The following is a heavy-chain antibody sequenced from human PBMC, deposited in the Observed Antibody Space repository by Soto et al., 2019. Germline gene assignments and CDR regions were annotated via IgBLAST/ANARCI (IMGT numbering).Heavy chain of an antibody. D-gene: IGHD6-19*01. J-gene: IGHJ4*02. Sequence: EVQLVESGGGLVQPGGSLRLSCAASGFTFSSYWMHWVRQAPGKGLVWVSRINSDGSSTSYADSVKGRFTISRDNAKNPLYLQMDSLRAEDTGVYYCAVAGGGPPGLGYWGQGTLVTVSS. CDR1: GFTFSSYW. V-gene: IGHV3-74*01. CDR2: INSDGSST. CDR3: AVAGGGPPGLGY.